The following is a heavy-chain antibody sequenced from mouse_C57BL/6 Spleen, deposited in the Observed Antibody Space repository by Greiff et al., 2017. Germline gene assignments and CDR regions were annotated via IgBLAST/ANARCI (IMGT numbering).Heavy chain of an antibody. D-gene: IGHD2-2*01. CDR1: GFNIKDYY. J-gene: IGHJ2*01. CDR2: IDPEDGET. CDR3: ARSGGYDGYYFDY. Sequence: EVQLQESGAELVKPGASVKLSCTASGFNIKDYYMPWVQQRTEQGLEWLGRIDPEDGETKYAPNFPGKATITADTSSNTAYLQRSSLTSEDTAVYYFARSGGYDGYYFDYWGQGTALTVSS. V-gene: IGHV14-2*01.